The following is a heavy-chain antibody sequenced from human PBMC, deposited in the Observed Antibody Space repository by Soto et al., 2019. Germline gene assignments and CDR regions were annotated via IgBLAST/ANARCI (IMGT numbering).Heavy chain of an antibody. CDR3: APLTVSLSGPYGIHV. Sequence: PSETLSLTCIVSGYSVSSSDYYWAWIRQPPGKGLEWIGSIFYSGLTYYNPSLKSRVTLSVDTSKNQFSVRLNSVTAADTAVYYCAPLTVSLSGPYGIHVWGQGTTVTVSS. V-gene: IGHV4-39*01. D-gene: IGHD2-15*01. J-gene: IGHJ6*02. CDR1: GYSVSSSDYY. CDR2: IFYSGLT.